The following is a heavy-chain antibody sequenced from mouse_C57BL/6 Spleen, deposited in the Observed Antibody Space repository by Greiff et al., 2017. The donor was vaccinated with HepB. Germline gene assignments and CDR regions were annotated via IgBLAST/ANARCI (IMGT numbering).Heavy chain of an antibody. CDR1: GYTFTSYW. D-gene: IGHD2-2*01. CDR2: INPSNGGT. J-gene: IGHJ3*01. V-gene: IGHV1-53*01. CDR3: ARDGYGGLEAWFAY. Sequence: QVQLKQPGTELVKPGASVKLSCKASGYTFTSYWMHWVKQRPGQGLEWIGNINPSNGGTNYNEKFKSKATLTVDKSSSTAYMQLSSLTSEDSAVYYCARDGYGGLEAWFAYWGQGTLVTVSA.